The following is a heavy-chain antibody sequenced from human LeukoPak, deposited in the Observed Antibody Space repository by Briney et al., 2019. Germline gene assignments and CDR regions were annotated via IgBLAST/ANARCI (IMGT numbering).Heavy chain of an antibody. Sequence: GGSLRLSCAASGFKFNDYAMHWVRQAPGKGLEWVSGLIWNGGSIGYADSVKGRFTISRDNFKNSLYLQMNSLRPEDTALYYCAKDIDSSGYSFDYWGQGTLVTVSS. D-gene: IGHD3-22*01. V-gene: IGHV3-9*01. CDR1: GFKFNDYA. CDR3: AKDIDSSGYSFDY. CDR2: LIWNGGSI. J-gene: IGHJ4*02.